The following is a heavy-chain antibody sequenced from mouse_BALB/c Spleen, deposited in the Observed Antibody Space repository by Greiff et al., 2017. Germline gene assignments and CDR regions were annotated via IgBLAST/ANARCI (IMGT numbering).Heavy chain of an antibody. CDR1: GFSFTSYYV. V-gene: IGHV3-2*02. CDR2: ISYSGST. D-gene: IGHD1-1*01. CDR3: ARVYGSIYYAMDD. Sequence: DVKVVESGPGLVKPSQSLSLTCTVTGFSFTSYYVCYCIRQFPGNKLEWMGYISYSGSTSYDPPPKSRIPITRDTSKNQFFLQLNSVTTEATATYSCARVYGSIYYAMDDWGQGTSVTVSS. J-gene: IGHJ4*01.